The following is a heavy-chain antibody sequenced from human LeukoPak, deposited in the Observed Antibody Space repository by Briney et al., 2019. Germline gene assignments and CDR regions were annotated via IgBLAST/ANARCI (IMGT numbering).Heavy chain of an antibody. CDR3: ARDAYCSGGSCYFYYYYYMDV. CDR1: GFTFSSYS. CDR2: ISSSSSTI. Sequence: GGSLRLSCAASGFTFSSYSMNWVRQAPGKGLEWVSYISSSSSTIYYADSVKGRFTISRDNAKNSLYLQMNSLRAEDTAVYYCARDAYCSGGSCYFYYYYYMDVWGKGTTVTVSS. D-gene: IGHD2-15*01. J-gene: IGHJ6*03. V-gene: IGHV3-48*01.